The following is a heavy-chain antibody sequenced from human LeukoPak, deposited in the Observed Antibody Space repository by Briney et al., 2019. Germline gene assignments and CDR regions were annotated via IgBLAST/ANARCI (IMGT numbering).Heavy chain of an antibody. Sequence: GGSLRLSCAASGFTFSSYGMHWVRQAPGKGLEWVAFIRYDGSNRYYADSVKGRFTISRDNSKNTLYLQMNSLRAEDTAVYYCAKDPNYYDSSGNRFDYWGQGTLVTVSS. D-gene: IGHD3-22*01. J-gene: IGHJ4*02. V-gene: IGHV3-30*02. CDR3: AKDPNYYDSSGNRFDY. CDR1: GFTFSSYG. CDR2: IRYDGSNR.